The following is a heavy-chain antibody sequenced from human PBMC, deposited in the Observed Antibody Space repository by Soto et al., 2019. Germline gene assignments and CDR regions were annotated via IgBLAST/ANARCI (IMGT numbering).Heavy chain of an antibody. CDR1: GFTFRTYA. CDR2: VSDTGLST. CDR3: AKSFYDSSGFDS. Sequence: PGGSLRLSCAASGFTFRTYALSWVRQAPGKGLEWVSTVSDTGLSTYYAGSVTGRFTISRDNSSNTLYLQMNGLRAEDTAVYYCAKSFYDSSGFDSWGLGTLVTVSS. D-gene: IGHD3-22*01. V-gene: IGHV3-23*01. J-gene: IGHJ5*01.